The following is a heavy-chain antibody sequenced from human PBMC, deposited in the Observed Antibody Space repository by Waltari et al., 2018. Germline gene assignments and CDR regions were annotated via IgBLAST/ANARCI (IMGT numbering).Heavy chain of an antibody. D-gene: IGHD6-19*01. Sequence: EVQLLESGGGLVQPGGSLRLSCAASGFTFSSYAMSWVRQASGKGLEWVSAISGSGGSTYYADSVKGRFTISRDNSKNTLYLQMNSLRAEDTAVYYCAKDYGAGGWHLYYYYGMDVWGQGTTVTVSS. CDR3: AKDYGAGGWHLYYYYGMDV. CDR2: ISGSGGST. V-gene: IGHV3-23*01. J-gene: IGHJ6*02. CDR1: GFTFSSYA.